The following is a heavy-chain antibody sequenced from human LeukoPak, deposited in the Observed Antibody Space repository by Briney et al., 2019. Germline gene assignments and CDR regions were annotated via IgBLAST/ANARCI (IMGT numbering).Heavy chain of an antibody. CDR1: GFTFGSYS. Sequence: PGGSLRLSCAASGFTFGSYSMNWVRQAPEKGLEWVSHISSSSSTIYYADSVKGRFTISRDNAKNSLYLQMNSLRAEDTAVYYCARAGFTFSDYFGSFFDYWGQGTLVTVSS. J-gene: IGHJ4*02. CDR3: ARAGFTFSDYFGSFFDY. CDR2: ISSSSSTI. D-gene: IGHD3-10*01. V-gene: IGHV3-48*01.